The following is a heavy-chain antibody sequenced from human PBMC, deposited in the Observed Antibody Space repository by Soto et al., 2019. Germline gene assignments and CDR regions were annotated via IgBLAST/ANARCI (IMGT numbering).Heavy chain of an antibody. CDR1: GYGFTTYG. V-gene: IGHV1-18*01. D-gene: IGHD1-1*01. J-gene: IGHJ4*02. Sequence: QVHLVQSGAEVKKPGASVKVSCKGSGYGFTTYGITWVRQAPGQGLEWMAWISAHNGNTNNRQKLQGRVTVTRDTSTSTAYMELRSLRSDDTAVYYCARGRYGDYWGQGALVTVSS. CDR3: ARGRYGDY. CDR2: ISAHNGNT.